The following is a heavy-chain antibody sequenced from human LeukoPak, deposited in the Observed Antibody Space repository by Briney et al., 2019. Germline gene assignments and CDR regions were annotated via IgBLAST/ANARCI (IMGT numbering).Heavy chain of an antibody. CDR3: ARDLVAEGMDV. CDR1: GFTFSSYW. V-gene: IGHV3-7*03. Sequence: PGGSLRLSCAASGFTFSSYWMSWVGQAPGKGLEGVAHIKQDGSEKYYVDSVKGRFTISRDNAKNSLYLQMNSLRADDTAVYYCARDLVAEGMDVWGQGTTVTVSS. J-gene: IGHJ6*02. CDR2: IKQDGSEK. D-gene: IGHD5-12*01.